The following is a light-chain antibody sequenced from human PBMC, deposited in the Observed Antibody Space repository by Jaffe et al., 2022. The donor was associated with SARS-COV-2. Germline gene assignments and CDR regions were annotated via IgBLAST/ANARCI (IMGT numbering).Light chain of an antibody. J-gene: IGKJ1*01. Sequence: DIQMTQSPSSLSASVGDRVTITCRASQGISNSLAWYQQKPGEVPKLLIYAASTLQSGVPSRFSGSGSGTDFTLTISSLQPEDVATYYCQKYNSAWTFGQGTKVEIK. V-gene: IGKV1-27*01. CDR1: QGISNS. CDR2: AAS. CDR3: QKYNSAWT.